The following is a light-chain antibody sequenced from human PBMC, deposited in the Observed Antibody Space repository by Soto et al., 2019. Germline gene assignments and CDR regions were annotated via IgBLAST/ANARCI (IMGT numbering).Light chain of an antibody. CDR1: QSVSSSY. CDR2: GAS. CDR3: QQYGSSPPVT. J-gene: IGKJ5*01. V-gene: IGKV3-20*01. Sequence: EIVLTKSPGTLSLSPGERATLSCRASQSVSSSYLAWYQQKPGQAPRLLIYGASGRATGIPDRFSGSGSGTDFTLTISRLEPEDFAVYYCQQYGSSPPVTFGQGTRLEIQ.